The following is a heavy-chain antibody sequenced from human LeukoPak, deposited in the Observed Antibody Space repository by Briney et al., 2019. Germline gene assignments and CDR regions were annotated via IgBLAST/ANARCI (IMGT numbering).Heavy chain of an antibody. V-gene: IGHV1-69*05. CDR2: IIPIFGTA. D-gene: IGHD6-13*01. CDR3: ARSRAVLSVSGIADLHYFDY. CDR1: GGTCSSYA. J-gene: IGHJ4*02. Sequence: ASVKVSCKASGGTCSSYAISWVRQAPGQGLEWMGGIIPIFGTANYAQKFQGRVTITTDESTSTAYMELSSLRSEDTAVYYCARSRAVLSVSGIADLHYFDYWGQGTLVTVSS.